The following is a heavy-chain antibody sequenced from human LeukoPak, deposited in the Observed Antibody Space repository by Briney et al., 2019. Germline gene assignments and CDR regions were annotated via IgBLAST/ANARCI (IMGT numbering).Heavy chain of an antibody. D-gene: IGHD2-15*01. CDR2: IYPVDSDT. Sequence: AESMKISSKGSAYSFTTYWICWVRQMPEKGLECMEIIYPVDSDTRYRPSFQGQVTISADKSISTAYSQWSSLKASDTAMYYCARRSCIGGSCYSNFDYWGQGTLVIVSS. CDR1: AYSFTTYW. J-gene: IGHJ4*02. V-gene: IGHV5-51*01. CDR3: ARRSCIGGSCYSNFDY.